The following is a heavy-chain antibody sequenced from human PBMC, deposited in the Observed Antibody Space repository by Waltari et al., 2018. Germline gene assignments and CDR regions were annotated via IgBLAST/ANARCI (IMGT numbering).Heavy chain of an antibody. CDR2: IYSGGSST. Sequence: EVQLLESGGGLVQPGGSLRLSCAASGFTFSSYAMSWVRQAPGKGLGWVSVIYSGGSSTYYADSVKGRFTISRDNSKNTLYLQMNSLRAEDTAVYYCAKFGATGWFDPWGQGTLVTVSS. CDR3: AKFGATGWFDP. V-gene: IGHV3-23*03. J-gene: IGHJ5*02. CDR1: GFTFSSYA. D-gene: IGHD1-26*01.